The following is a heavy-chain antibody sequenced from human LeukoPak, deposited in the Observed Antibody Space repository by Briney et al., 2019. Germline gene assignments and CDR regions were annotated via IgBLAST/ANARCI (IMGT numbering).Heavy chain of an antibody. D-gene: IGHD5-24*01. CDR3: ARVAVEMASSPYDY. J-gene: IGHJ4*02. V-gene: IGHV3-21*01. CDR2: ISSGSNYI. CDR1: GFTFSSYS. Sequence: GGSLRLSCAASGFTFSSYSMNWIRQAPGKGLEWVSSISSGSNYIYYADSVKGRFTISRDNAKNSLYLQMNSLRAEDTAVYYCARVAVEMASSPYDYWGQGTLVTVSS.